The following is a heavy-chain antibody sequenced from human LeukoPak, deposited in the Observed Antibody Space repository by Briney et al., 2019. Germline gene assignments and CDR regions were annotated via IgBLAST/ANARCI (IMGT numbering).Heavy chain of an antibody. V-gene: IGHV4-30-4*01. D-gene: IGHD4-17*01. Sequence: NPSQTLSLTCTDSGGTIRSGDYYWSWIRQPPRKGLEWIGYIYYSGSTYYNPALKSRVTISVDTSKNQCSLKLSSVTAADTAVYYCARHYEHFDYWGQGTLVTVSS. J-gene: IGHJ4*02. CDR2: IYYSGST. CDR1: GGTIRSGDYY. CDR3: ARHYEHFDY.